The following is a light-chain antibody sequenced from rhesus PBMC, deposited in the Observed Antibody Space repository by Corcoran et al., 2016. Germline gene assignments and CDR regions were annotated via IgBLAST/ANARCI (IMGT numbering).Light chain of an antibody. CDR2: FAS. CDR1: QGISNN. V-gene: IGKV1S15*01. J-gene: IGKJ3*01. Sequence: DIQMTQSPSSLSASVGDTVTITCRASQGISNNLAWYQQKPGKVPIVLIYFASTLQSGVPSRFSGTGSGKVFTLTISSLQPEVFATYYCQHGYGTPFTFGPGTKLVIK. CDR3: QHGYGTPFT.